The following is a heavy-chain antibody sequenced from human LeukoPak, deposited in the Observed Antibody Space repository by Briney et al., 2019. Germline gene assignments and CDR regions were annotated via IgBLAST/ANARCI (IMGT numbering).Heavy chain of an antibody. V-gene: IGHV1-24*01. Sequence: ASVKVSCKVSGYTLSELSIHWVRQAPGKGLEWMGGLDPEDGEPIHAQNFQGRFTVTEDTSTDTAYMELSSLRSEDTAVYYCARDFIQGSYFPGTLGWAWGQGTLVTVSS. J-gene: IGHJ5*02. CDR3: ARDFIQGSYFPGTLGWA. D-gene: IGHD1-26*01. CDR2: LDPEDGEP. CDR1: GYTLSELS.